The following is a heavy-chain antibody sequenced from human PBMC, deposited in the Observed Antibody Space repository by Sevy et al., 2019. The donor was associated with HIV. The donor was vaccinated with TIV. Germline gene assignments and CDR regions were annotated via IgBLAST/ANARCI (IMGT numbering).Heavy chain of an antibody. Sequence: GGSLRLSCAASGFSFSRYGIHWVRQAPGRGLEWVAVISHDGGTQYYADSVKGRFTVSRDNSKYTAYLEMDSLSTEDTAVYFGAKVLFGDYCLCSVDFWGQGALVTVSS. J-gene: IGHJ4*02. CDR2: ISHDGGTQ. CDR1: GFSFSRYG. CDR3: AKVLFGDYCLCSVDF. D-gene: IGHD4-17*01. V-gene: IGHV3-30*18.